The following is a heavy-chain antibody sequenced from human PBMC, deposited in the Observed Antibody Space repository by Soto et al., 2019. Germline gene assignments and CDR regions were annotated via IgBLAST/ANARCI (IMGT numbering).Heavy chain of an antibody. Sequence: PVGSLRLSCAASGFTFSSYGMHWVRQAPGKGLEWVAVIWYDGSNKYYADSVKGRFTISRDNSKNTLYLQMNSLRAEDTAVYYCARDELWLVTGYFDYWGQGTLVTVSS. J-gene: IGHJ4*02. D-gene: IGHD6-19*01. CDR3: ARDELWLVTGYFDY. CDR1: GFTFSSYG. V-gene: IGHV3-33*01. CDR2: IWYDGSNK.